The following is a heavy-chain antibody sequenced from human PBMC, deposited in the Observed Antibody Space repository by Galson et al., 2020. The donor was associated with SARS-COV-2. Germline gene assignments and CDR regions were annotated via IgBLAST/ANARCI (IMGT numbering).Heavy chain of an antibody. D-gene: IGHD3-22*01. V-gene: IGHV3-74*01. CDR2: INSDGSST. J-gene: IGHJ4*02. CDR1: GFTFSSYW. CDR3: ARDPASYYYDSSGYFDY. Sequence: GGSLRLSCAASGFTFSSYWMHWVRQAPGKGLVWVSRINSDGSSTSYADSVKGRFTISRDNAKNTLYLQMNSLRAEDTAVYDCARDPASYYYDSSGYFDYGGQGTLVTVAS.